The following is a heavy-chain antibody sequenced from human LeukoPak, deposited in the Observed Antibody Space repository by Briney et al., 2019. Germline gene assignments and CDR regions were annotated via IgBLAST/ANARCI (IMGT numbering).Heavy chain of an antibody. D-gene: IGHD3-22*01. Sequence: GGSLRLSCAASGFPFSNAWMSWIRQAPGMGREWFGRIKSKTDGGKTDYAATVKGRFTISRDDSKNTLYLQMNSLKTEDTAVYYCTTPGYYDSSGYTPFDYWGQGTLVTVSS. V-gene: IGHV3-15*01. CDR3: TTPGYYDSSGYTPFDY. CDR2: IKSKTDGGKT. CDR1: GFPFSNAW. J-gene: IGHJ4*02.